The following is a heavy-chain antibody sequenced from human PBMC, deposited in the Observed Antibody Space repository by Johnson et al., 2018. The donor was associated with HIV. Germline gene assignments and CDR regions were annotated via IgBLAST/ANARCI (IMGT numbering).Heavy chain of an antibody. CDR3: ARGGGGSTDAFDI. CDR2: VTYDGSKK. D-gene: IGHD2-15*01. CDR1: GFTFSNYA. J-gene: IGHJ3*02. Sequence: QVQLVESGGGVVQPGKSLRLSCAASGFTFSNYAIHWVRQAPGKGLEWVAFVTYDGSKKYYADSVKGRFTISRDNSKNTLYLQMSSLRAEDTALYYCARGGGGSTDAFDIWGQGTVVTVSS. V-gene: IGHV3-30*03.